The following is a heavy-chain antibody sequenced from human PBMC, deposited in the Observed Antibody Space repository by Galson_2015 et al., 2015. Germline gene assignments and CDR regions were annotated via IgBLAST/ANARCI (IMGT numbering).Heavy chain of an antibody. CDR2: IHSGGST. CDR3: ARLRGDIAAQPFDF. D-gene: IGHD6-6*01. J-gene: IGHJ4*02. V-gene: IGHV3-53*01. Sequence: SLRLSCAASGFSVSANYMIWVRQAPGKGLEWVSLIHSGGSTQYADSVKGRFTISRENSKNTLYLQMNSLRGEDTAVYYCARLRGDIAAQPFDFWGQGTLVTVSS. CDR1: GFSVSANY.